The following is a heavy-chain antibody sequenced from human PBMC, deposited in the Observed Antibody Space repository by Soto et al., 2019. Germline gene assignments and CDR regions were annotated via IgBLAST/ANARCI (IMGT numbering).Heavy chain of an antibody. CDR3: ARTDGDLDV. D-gene: IGHD4-17*01. Sequence: QVQLVQSGAEVKKPGASVKVSCKASGYTFSSYDINWVRQATGQGLEWMGWMNPKSGHTGSAQKCQGRVTMTRDTSISTAYMELSSLRSEDTAIYYCARTDGDLDVWGQGTTVTVSS. V-gene: IGHV1-8*01. CDR1: GYTFSSYD. J-gene: IGHJ6*02. CDR2: MNPKSGHT.